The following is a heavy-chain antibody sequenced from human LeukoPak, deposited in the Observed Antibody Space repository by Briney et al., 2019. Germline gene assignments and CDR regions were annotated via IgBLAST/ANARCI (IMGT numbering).Heavy chain of an antibody. J-gene: IGHJ5*02. CDR3: ARDLYDSSGSLDP. V-gene: IGHV4-59*13. CDR1: GGSISSYY. D-gene: IGHD3-22*01. Sequence: KTSETLSLTCTAPGGSISSYYWSWIRQPPGKGLEWLGHIYYSGSPNYNPSLKSRVTISVNTSKNQFSLKLSSVTAADTAVYYCARDLYDSSGSLDPWGQGTLVTVSS. CDR2: IYYSGSP.